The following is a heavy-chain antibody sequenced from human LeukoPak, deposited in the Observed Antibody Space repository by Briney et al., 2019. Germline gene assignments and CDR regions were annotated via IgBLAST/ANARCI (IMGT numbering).Heavy chain of an antibody. CDR2: IYYSGST. CDR3: ARYSSSPRMAFDI. V-gene: IGHV4-59*01. Sequence: NTSETLSLTCAVYGGSFSGYYWSWIRQPPGKGLEWIGYIYYSGSTNYNPSLKSRVTISVDTSKNQFSLKLSSVTAADTAVYYCARYSSSPRMAFDIWGQGTMVTVSS. D-gene: IGHD6-6*01. J-gene: IGHJ3*02. CDR1: GGSFSGYY.